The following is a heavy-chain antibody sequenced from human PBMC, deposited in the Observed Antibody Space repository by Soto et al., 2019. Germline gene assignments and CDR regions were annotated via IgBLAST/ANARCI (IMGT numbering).Heavy chain of an antibody. J-gene: IGHJ4*02. CDR3: TRGIASGDY. CDR1: GYIVTNFY. CDR2: IHPNGGST. V-gene: IGHV1-46*03. Sequence: QVQLVQPGAEVKKPGSSVKLSCKASGYIVTNFYIHWVRQAPGQGLEWIGIIHPNGGSTNYAQNYPGRVTMTRDTSMSTVSLALSSLSSEDMAVYFCTRGIASGDYWGQGTLITVSS.